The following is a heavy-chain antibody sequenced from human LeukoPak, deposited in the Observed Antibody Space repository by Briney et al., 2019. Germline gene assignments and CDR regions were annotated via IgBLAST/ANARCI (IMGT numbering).Heavy chain of an antibody. CDR3: ARFAGSGSYVDY. CDR2: ISSSSSYT. V-gene: IGHV3-11*03. J-gene: IGHJ4*02. Sequence: GGSLRLSCAASGFTFSDYYLSWIRQAPGKGLEWVSYISSSSSYTNYADSVKGRFTISRDNAKNSLYLQMNSLRDEDTAVYYCARFAGSGSYVDYWGQGTLVTVSS. D-gene: IGHD3-10*01. CDR1: GFTFSDYY.